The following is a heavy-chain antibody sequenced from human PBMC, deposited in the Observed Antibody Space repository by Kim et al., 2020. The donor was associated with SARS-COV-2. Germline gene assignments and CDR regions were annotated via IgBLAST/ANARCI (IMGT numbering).Heavy chain of an antibody. V-gene: IGHV3-7*03. D-gene: IGHD3-22*01. CDR2: IKQDGSEK. CDR3: ARGSEMLYYDRVGWFDP. J-gene: IGHJ5*02. CDR1: GFTFSSYW. Sequence: GGSLRLSCAASGFTFSSYWMSWVRQAPGKGLEWVANIKQDGSEKYYVDSVKGRFTISRDNAKNSLYLQMNSLRAEDTAVYYCARGSEMLYYDRVGWFDPWGQGTLVTVSS.